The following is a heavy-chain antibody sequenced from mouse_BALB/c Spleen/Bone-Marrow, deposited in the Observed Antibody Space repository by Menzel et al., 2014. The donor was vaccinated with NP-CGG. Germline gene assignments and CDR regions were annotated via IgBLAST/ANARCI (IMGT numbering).Heavy chain of an antibody. CDR1: GYSITSDYA. Sequence: EVQLVESGPGLVKPSQSLSLTCTVTGYSITSDYAWNWIRQFPGNKLEWMGYITYSVSTSYNPSLKSRISITRDTSKNQFFLQLNSVTTEDTATYYCARPVVATRYFDYWGQGTTLTVSS. CDR3: ARPVVATRYFDY. D-gene: IGHD1-1*01. J-gene: IGHJ2*01. V-gene: IGHV3-2*02. CDR2: ITYSVST.